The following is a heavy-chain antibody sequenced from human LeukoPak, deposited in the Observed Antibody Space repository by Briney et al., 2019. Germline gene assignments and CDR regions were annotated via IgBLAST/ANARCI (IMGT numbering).Heavy chain of an antibody. Sequence: GSLRLSCAASGFTFSSYSMNWVRQAPGKGLECVSYISSSGSTVYYADSVKGRFTISRDNAKNSLYLQMISLRDEDTAVYYCAGTVTTSYFDYWGQGTLVTVSS. J-gene: IGHJ4*02. CDR3: AGTVTTSYFDY. CDR1: GFTFSSYS. V-gene: IGHV3-48*02. CDR2: ISSSGSTV. D-gene: IGHD4-11*01.